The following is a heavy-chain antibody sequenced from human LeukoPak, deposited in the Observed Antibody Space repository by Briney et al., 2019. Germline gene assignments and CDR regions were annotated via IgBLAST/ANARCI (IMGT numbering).Heavy chain of an antibody. D-gene: IGHD4-17*01. Sequence: ASVTVSFKASGYTFTDYYMDWVRQAPGQGLEGMGCINPHSGGTDHAQKFQGRVTMTRDTSISTAYMELSRLRSDDTAVYYCARMDRVRPTVTWYYYYYMDVWGKGTTVTVSS. J-gene: IGHJ6*03. CDR1: GYTFTDYY. V-gene: IGHV1-2*02. CDR2: INPHSGGT. CDR3: ARMDRVRPTVTWYYYYYMDV.